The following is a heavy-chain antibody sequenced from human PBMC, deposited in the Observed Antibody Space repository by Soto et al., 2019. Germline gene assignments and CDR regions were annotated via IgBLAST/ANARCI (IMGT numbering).Heavy chain of an antibody. V-gene: IGHV4-59*01. D-gene: IGHD1-26*01. CDR3: ARSYNGSQNYYNYGMDV. CDR2: IYYSGST. J-gene: IGHJ6*02. Sequence: SETVSLTCTVSGGSLSSYYWSRILQPPGKGLEWIGYIYYSGSTNYNPSLKSRVTISVDTSKNQFSLKLSSVTAADTAVYYCARSYNGSQNYYNYGMDVWGQGTTVTVS. CDR1: GGSLSSYY.